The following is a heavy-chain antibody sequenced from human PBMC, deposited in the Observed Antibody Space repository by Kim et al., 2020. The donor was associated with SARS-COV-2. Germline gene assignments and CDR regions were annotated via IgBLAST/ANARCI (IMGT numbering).Heavy chain of an antibody. CDR2: INHSGST. Sequence: SETLSLTCAVYGGSFSGYYWSWIRQPPGKGLEWIGEINHSGSTNYNPSLKSRVTISVDTSKNQFSLKLSSVTAADTAVYYCARVRAARIYYYYGMDVWGQGTTVTVSS. J-gene: IGHJ6*02. D-gene: IGHD6-6*01. CDR3: ARVRAARIYYYYGMDV. CDR1: GGSFSGYY. V-gene: IGHV4-34*01.